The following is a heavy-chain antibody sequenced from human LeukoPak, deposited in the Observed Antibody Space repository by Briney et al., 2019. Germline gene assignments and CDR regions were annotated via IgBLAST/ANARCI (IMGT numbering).Heavy chain of an antibody. V-gene: IGHV3-48*01. J-gene: IGHJ3*02. Sequence: SLRLSCAASGFTFSSYSMNWVRQAPGKGLEWVSYISSSSSTIYYADSVKGRFTISRDNAKNSLYLQMNSLRAEDTAVYYCASLNRPSLYSSSWFPGGDDAFDIWGQGTMVTVSS. CDR3: ASLNRPSLYSSSWFPGGDDAFDI. CDR1: GFTFSSYS. D-gene: IGHD6-13*01. CDR2: ISSSSSTI.